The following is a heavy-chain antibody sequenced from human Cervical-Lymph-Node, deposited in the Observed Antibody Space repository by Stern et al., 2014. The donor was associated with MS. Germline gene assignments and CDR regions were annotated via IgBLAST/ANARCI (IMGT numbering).Heavy chain of an antibody. CDR3: ARGGEVAGWTDFDY. V-gene: IGHV1-69*01. Sequence: QVQLVESRAEVKKPGSSVKVSCKASGGTFSRYAISWVRQAPGQGLEWMGGIIPIFGTANDAQKFQGRVTITADESTSTAYMELSSLRSEDTAVYYCARGGEVAGWTDFDYWGQGTLVTVST. CDR1: GGTFSRYA. CDR2: IIPIFGTA. D-gene: IGHD6-19*01. J-gene: IGHJ4*02.